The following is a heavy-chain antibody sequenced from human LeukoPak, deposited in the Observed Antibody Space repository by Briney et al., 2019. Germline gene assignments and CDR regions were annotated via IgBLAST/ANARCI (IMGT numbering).Heavy chain of an antibody. V-gene: IGHV3-48*01. Sequence: GGSLRLSCAASGFTFSSYSMNWVRQAPGKGLEWVSYISSSSSTIYYADSVKGRFTISRDNAKNSLYLQMNSLRAEDTAVYYCAKDHDDWFDPWGQGTLVTVSS. CDR2: ISSSSSTI. CDR3: AKDHDDWFDP. CDR1: GFTFSSYS. D-gene: IGHD1-1*01. J-gene: IGHJ5*02.